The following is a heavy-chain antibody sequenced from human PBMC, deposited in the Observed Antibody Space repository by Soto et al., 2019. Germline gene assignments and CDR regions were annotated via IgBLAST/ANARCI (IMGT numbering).Heavy chain of an antibody. CDR1: GGSISSGGYY. V-gene: IGHV4-31*03. CDR2: IYYSGST. D-gene: IGHD2-15*01. CDR3: ARDLPVADTPWYFDL. Sequence: QVQLQESGPGLVKPSQTLSLTCTVSGGSISSGGYYWSWIRQHPGKGLEWIGYIYYSGSTYYNPSLKSRVTISVDTAKNQFSLKLSSVTAADTAVYYCARDLPVADTPWYFDLWGRGTLVTVSS. J-gene: IGHJ2*01.